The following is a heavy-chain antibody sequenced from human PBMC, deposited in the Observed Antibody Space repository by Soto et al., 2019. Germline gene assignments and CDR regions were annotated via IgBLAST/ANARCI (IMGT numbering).Heavy chain of an antibody. Sequence: QAQLVQSGAEGKKPGASVRVSCKTSGYPFTDYFIHWVRQAPGQGREWMGIISLYHHHTSHAQKFQGRLTVTADTSTTTVSMDLSSLSSEGSAVYWCARELSSCGGDCPYYMDYWGQGTLVTVSS. V-gene: IGHV1-46*01. J-gene: IGHJ4*02. CDR1: GYPFTDYF. CDR3: ARELSSCGGDCPYYMDY. D-gene: IGHD2-21*02. CDR2: ISLYHHHT.